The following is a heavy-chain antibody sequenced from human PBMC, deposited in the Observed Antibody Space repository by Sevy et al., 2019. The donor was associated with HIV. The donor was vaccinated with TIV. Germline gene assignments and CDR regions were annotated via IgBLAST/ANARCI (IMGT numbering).Heavy chain of an antibody. CDR3: ERTRVDMGSYLSGYYYYYGMDV. J-gene: IGHJ6*02. D-gene: IGHD3-10*01. Sequence: SETLSLTCTVSGGSISSYYWSWIRQPPGKGLEWIGYIYYSGSTNYNPSLKSRVTISVDTSKNQFSLKLSSVTAADTAVYYCERTRVDMGSYLSGYYYYYGMDVWGQGTTVTVSS. CDR2: IYYSGST. CDR1: GGSISSYY. V-gene: IGHV4-59*12.